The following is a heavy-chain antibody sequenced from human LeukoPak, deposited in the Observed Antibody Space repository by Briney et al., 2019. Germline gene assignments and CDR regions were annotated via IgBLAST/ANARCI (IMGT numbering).Heavy chain of an antibody. CDR1: GFTFSSYA. Sequence: GGSLRLSCAASGFTFSSYAMSWVRQAPGKGLEWVSAISGSGGSTYYADSVKGRFTISRNNSKNTLYLQMNSLRAEDTAVYYCAKDRGVVVPAAPCYWGQGTLVTVSS. CDR2: ISGSGGST. J-gene: IGHJ4*02. CDR3: AKDRGVVVPAAPCY. V-gene: IGHV3-23*01. D-gene: IGHD2-2*01.